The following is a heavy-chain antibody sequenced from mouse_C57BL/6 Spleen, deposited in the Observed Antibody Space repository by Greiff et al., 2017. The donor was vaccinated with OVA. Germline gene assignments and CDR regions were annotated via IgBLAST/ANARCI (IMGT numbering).Heavy chain of an antibody. CDR1: GYSITSGYY. J-gene: IGHJ4*01. V-gene: IGHV3-6*01. CDR2: ISYDGSN. CDR3: AREGLTSAMDY. D-gene: IGHD1-1*01. Sequence: EVQLKESGPGLVKPSQSLSLTCSVTGYSITSGYYWNWIRQFPGNKLEWMGYISYDGSNNYNPSLKNRISITRDTSKNQFFLKLNSVTTEDTATYYCAREGLTSAMDYWGQGTSVTVSS.